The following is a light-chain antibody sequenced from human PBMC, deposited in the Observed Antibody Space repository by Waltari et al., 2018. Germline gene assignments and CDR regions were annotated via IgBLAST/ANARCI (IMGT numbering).Light chain of an antibody. J-gene: IGLJ1*01. V-gene: IGLV10-54*04. CDR1: SNNVGNQG. CDR3: SAWDSDLRGYV. Sequence: QAGLIQPPSVSKGLRQTATLSCTGNSNNVGNQGTAWLQQHQGQPPKLLSYRNNNRPSGISDIFSASRSGNTASLTITGLQPEDEADYYCSAWDSDLRGYVFGTGTKVTVL. CDR2: RNN.